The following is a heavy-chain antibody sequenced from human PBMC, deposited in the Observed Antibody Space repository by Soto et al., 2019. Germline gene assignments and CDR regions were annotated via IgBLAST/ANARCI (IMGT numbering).Heavy chain of an antibody. Sequence: GGSLRLFCAASGFTFSSYAMSWVRQAPGKGLEWVSAISGSGGSTYYADSVKGRFTISRDNSKNTLYLQMNSLRAEDTAVYYCAKDLGHYYDSSGYPDYWGQGTLVTVSS. CDR3: AKDLGHYYDSSGYPDY. D-gene: IGHD3-22*01. CDR1: GFTFSSYA. J-gene: IGHJ4*02. V-gene: IGHV3-23*01. CDR2: ISGSGGST.